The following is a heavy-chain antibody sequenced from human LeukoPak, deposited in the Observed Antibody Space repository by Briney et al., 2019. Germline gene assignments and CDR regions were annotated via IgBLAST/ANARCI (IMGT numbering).Heavy chain of an antibody. Sequence: SETLSLTCTVSGGSISSYYWSWIRQPPGKGLEWIGYIYYSGSTNYKSSLKSRVTISVDTSKNQFSLKLSSVTAADTAVYYCARETIGSVAVAGTVYWGQGTLVTVSS. D-gene: IGHD6-19*01. V-gene: IGHV4-59*12. CDR2: IYYSGST. CDR3: ARETIGSVAVAGTVY. J-gene: IGHJ4*02. CDR1: GGSISSYY.